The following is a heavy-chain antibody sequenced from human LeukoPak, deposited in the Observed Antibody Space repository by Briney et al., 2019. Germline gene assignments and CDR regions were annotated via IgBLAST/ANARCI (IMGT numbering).Heavy chain of an antibody. CDR2: IYSGGST. J-gene: IGHJ4*02. CDR1: GFTFRNYW. D-gene: IGHD3-10*01. Sequence: PGGSLRLSCEASGFTFRNYWMIWVRQAPGKGLEWVSVIYSGGSTYYADSVKGRFTISRDNSKNTLHLQMDSLRAEDTAVYYCARDVGVGAVGYWGQGTLVTVSS. V-gene: IGHV3-53*01. CDR3: ARDVGVGAVGY.